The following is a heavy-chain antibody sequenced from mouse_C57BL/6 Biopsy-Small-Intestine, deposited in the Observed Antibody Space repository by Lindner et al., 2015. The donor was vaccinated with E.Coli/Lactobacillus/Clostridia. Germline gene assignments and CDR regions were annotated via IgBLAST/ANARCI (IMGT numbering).Heavy chain of an antibody. CDR1: GYTFTDYN. Sequence: VQLQESGPELVKPGASVKIPCKASGYTFTDYNMDWVKQSHGKSLEWIGDINPNNGGTIYNQKFKGKATLTVDKSSSTAYTELRSLTSEDTAVYYCAREGTTVVAPYYYAMDYWGQGTSVTVSS. D-gene: IGHD1-1*01. V-gene: IGHV1-18*01. CDR3: AREGTTVVAPYYYAMDY. J-gene: IGHJ4*01. CDR2: INPNNGGT.